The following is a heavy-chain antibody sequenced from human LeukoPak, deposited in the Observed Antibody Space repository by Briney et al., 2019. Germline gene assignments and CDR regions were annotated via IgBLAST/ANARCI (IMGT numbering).Heavy chain of an antibody. Sequence: SVKVSCKASGFTFTSSAVQWVRQARGQRLEWIGWIVVGSGNTNYAQKFQERVTITRDMSTSTAYMELSSLRSEDTAVYYCAAASLSVGATWAFDIWGQGTMVTVSS. J-gene: IGHJ3*02. D-gene: IGHD1-26*01. CDR2: IVVGSGNT. CDR1: GFTFTSSA. CDR3: AAASLSVGATWAFDI. V-gene: IGHV1-58*01.